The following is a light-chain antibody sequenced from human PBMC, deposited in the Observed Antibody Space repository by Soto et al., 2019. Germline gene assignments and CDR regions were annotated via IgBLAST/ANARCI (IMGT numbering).Light chain of an antibody. Sequence: ERVLTQAPGTLSLSPGKRATLSCRASQSVSSSYLAWYQQKPGQAPRLLIYGASSRATGIPDRFSGSGSGTDFTLTISRLEAEDFAVYYCHQCDGSPRLTCGGGTKVEIK. CDR2: GAS. J-gene: IGKJ4*01. CDR1: QSVSSSY. V-gene: IGKV3-20*01. CDR3: HQCDGSPRLT.